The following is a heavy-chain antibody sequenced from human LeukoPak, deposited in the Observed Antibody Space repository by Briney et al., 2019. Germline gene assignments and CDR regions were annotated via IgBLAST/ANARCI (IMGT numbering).Heavy chain of an antibody. D-gene: IGHD3-22*01. CDR3: ARRMAESYYDSSGYPSLGY. J-gene: IGHJ4*02. CDR1: GYTFIGYY. V-gene: IGHV1-2*02. CDR2: INPDSGGT. Sequence: GASVKVSCKASGYTFIGYYMHWVRQAPGQGLEWVGWINPDSGGTNYAQQFQGRVTMTRDTSISTAYMDLSRLTSDDTAVYYCARRMAESYYDSSGYPSLGYWGQGTLVTVSS.